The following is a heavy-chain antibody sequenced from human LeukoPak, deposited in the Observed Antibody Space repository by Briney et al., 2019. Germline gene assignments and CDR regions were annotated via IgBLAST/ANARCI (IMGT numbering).Heavy chain of an antibody. CDR3: ARRAGAYSHPYDY. J-gene: IGHJ4*02. CDR1: GFTFSSYA. Sequence: GGSLRLSCAASGFTFSSYAMHWVRQAPGKGLEWVAVISYDGSDKYYADSVKGRFTISRDNSKNTLYLQMNSLRAEDTAVYYCARRAGAYSHPYDYWGQGTLVTVSS. D-gene: IGHD4/OR15-4a*01. V-gene: IGHV3-30*04. CDR2: ISYDGSDK.